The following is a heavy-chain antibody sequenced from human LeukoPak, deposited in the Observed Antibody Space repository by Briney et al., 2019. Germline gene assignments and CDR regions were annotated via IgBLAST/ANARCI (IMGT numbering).Heavy chain of an antibody. J-gene: IGHJ4*02. D-gene: IGHD3-3*01. CDR1: GGTFSSYA. CDR2: IIPIFGTA. CDR3: ARAVTVFGVGPVPYFDY. V-gene: IGHV1-69*01. Sequence: GSSVKVSCKASGGTFSSYAISWVRQAPGQGLEWMGGIIPIFGTANYAQKFQGRVTITADESTSTAYMELSSLRSEDTAVYYCARAVTVFGVGPVPYFDYWGQGTLVTVSS.